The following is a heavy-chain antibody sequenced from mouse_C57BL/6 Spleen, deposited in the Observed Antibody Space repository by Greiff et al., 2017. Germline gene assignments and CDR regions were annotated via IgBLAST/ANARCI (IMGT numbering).Heavy chain of an antibody. D-gene: IGHD2-12*01. CDR1: GYTFTSYW. CDR3: ASYYKNAMDY. J-gene: IGHJ4*01. Sequence: VQLQQSGTVLARPGASVKMSCKTSGYTFTSYWMHWVKQRPGQGLEWIGAIYPGNSDTSYNQKFKGKAKLTAVTSASTAYMELSSLTNGGTAVYNCASYYKNAMDYWGQGTSDTVSS. V-gene: IGHV1-5*01. CDR2: IYPGNSDT.